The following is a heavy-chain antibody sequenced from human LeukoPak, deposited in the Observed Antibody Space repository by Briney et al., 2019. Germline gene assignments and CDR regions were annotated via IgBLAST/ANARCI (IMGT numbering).Heavy chain of an antibody. Sequence: SETLSLTCSVSGYSISNGFYWGWIRQAPGRDLEWIGSIWHSGSTYSNPSLKSRVTISVDTSKNQFSLTLSSMTAADTAIYFCARAHHCHSGTCHPPGEAFDIWGQGTMVTVSS. D-gene: IGHD1-26*01. CDR2: IWHSGST. J-gene: IGHJ3*02. CDR3: ARAHHCHSGTCHPPGEAFDI. CDR1: GYSISNGFY. V-gene: IGHV4-38-2*02.